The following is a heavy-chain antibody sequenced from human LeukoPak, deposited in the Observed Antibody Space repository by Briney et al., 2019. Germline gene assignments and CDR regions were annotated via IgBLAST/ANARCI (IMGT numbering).Heavy chain of an antibody. CDR2: VDGGGGST. CDR3: AKKAFSTGWTYFDY. Sequence: GGSLRLSCAASGFMFKNYGMSWVRQAPGKWLEWVSAVDGGGGSTYYADSVKGRFTISRDNSKNTLFLQMNSLRADDTAVYYCAKKAFSTGWTYFDYWGQGLLVTVSS. CDR1: GFMFKNYG. J-gene: IGHJ4*02. V-gene: IGHV3-23*01. D-gene: IGHD6-19*01.